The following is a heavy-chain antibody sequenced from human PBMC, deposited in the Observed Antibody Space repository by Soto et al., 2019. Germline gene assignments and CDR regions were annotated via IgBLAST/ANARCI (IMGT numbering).Heavy chain of an antibody. CDR1: GFTFSADV. V-gene: IGHV3-30*18. CDR2: MSHDGKNK. Sequence: GGSLRLSCGASGFTFSADVMHWVRQSPGKGLEWVAFMSHDGKNKYYVDSVKGRFTISRDNSKNTLYLQMDSLRPEDTALYYCVKDKDRTWSFDYWGQGTLVTV. CDR3: VKDKDRTWSFDY. J-gene: IGHJ4*02. D-gene: IGHD2-8*02.